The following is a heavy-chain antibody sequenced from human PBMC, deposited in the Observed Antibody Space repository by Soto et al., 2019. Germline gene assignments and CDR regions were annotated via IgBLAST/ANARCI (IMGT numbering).Heavy chain of an antibody. CDR1: GGSISSSSYY. Sequence: QLRLQESGPGLVKPSETLSLTCTVSGGSISSSSYYWGWIRQPPGKGLEYIGSIYYSGSTYYNPSLKSRVTISVDTSKNQFSLKLSSVTAADTAGYYCSFLGYDPWYFDLWGRGTLVTVSS. CDR3: SFLGYDPWYFDL. V-gene: IGHV4-39*01. CDR2: IYYSGST. D-gene: IGHD6-13*01. J-gene: IGHJ2*01.